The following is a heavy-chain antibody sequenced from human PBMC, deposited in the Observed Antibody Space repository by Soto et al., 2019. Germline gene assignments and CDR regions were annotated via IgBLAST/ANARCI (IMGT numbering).Heavy chain of an antibody. CDR2: LSSSSSYI. D-gene: IGHD3-3*01. CDR3: ARDLVLTIITIFGVGHPYYDYGMDV. V-gene: IGHV3-21*01. Sequence: GGSLRLSSGASGITFSSYSMNWVRQAPGKGLEWVSSLSSSSSYIYYADSVKGRFTISRDNXKNSLYLQMNSLRAEDTAVYYCARDLVLTIITIFGVGHPYYDYGMDVWGQGTTVTVS. J-gene: IGHJ6*02. CDR1: GITFSSYS.